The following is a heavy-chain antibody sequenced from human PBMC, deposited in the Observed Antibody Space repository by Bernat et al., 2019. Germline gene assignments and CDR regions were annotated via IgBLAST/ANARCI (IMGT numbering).Heavy chain of an antibody. V-gene: IGHV4-59*01. J-gene: IGHJ5*02. CDR2: IYYSGST. D-gene: IGHD3-22*01. Sequence: QVQLQESGPGLVKPSETLSLTCTVSGGSISSYYWSWIRQPPGKGLEWIGYIYYSGSTNYNPSLKSRVTISVDTSKNQFSLKLSSVTAADTAVYYCATYYYDSSGSNWFDPWGQGTLVTVSS. CDR1: GGSISSYY. CDR3: ATYYYDSSGSNWFDP.